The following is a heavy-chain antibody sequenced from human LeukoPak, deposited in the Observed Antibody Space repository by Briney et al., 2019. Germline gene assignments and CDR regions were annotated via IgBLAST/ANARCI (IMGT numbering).Heavy chain of an antibody. CDR1: GGTFTSYA. CDR2: IIPISGTT. D-gene: IGHD6-19*01. CDR3: AGSAGYSSGWAQRFDY. Sequence: GASVKVSCKTSGGTFTSYAITWVRQAPGQGLEWMGKIIPISGTTNYAQKFQGRVTITTDESTSTAYMELSSLRSEDTAVYYCAGSAGYSSGWAQRFDYWGQGTLVTVSS. V-gene: IGHV1-69*05. J-gene: IGHJ4*02.